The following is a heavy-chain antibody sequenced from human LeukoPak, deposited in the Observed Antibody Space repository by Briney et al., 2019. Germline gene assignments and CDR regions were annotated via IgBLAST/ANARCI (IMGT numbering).Heavy chain of an antibody. J-gene: IGHJ4*02. Sequence: SETLSLTCTVSGGSISSSSYYWGWIRQPPGKGLEWIGSIYYSGSTYYNPSLKSRVTISVDTSKNQFSLKLSSVTAADTAVYYCATAYGSGSYFDYWGQGTLVTVSS. CDR3: ATAYGSGSYFDY. V-gene: IGHV4-39*01. D-gene: IGHD3-10*01. CDR1: GGSISSSSYY. CDR2: IYYSGST.